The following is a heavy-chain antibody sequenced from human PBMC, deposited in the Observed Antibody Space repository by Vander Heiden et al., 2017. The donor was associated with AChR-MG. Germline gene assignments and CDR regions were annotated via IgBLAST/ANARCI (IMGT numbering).Heavy chain of an antibody. CDR2: ISYDGSNK. Sequence: QVQLVESGGGVVQPGRSLRLSCAASGFPFSSYGMHWVRQAPGKGLEWVAVISYDGSNKYYADSVKGRFTISRDNSKNTLYLQMNSLRAEDTAVYYCAKDPKIFGVVIAYFDYWGQGTLVTVSS. J-gene: IGHJ4*02. CDR3: AKDPKIFGVVIAYFDY. CDR1: GFPFSSYG. D-gene: IGHD3-3*01. V-gene: IGHV3-30*18.